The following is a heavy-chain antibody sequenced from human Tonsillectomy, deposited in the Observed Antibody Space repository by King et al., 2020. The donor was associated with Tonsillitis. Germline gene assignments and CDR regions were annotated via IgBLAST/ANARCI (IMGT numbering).Heavy chain of an antibody. CDR2: IKQDGSEK. CDR3: AREVVVVVTAALDY. J-gene: IGHJ4*02. Sequence: VQLVESGGGLVQPGGSLRLSCAASGFTFSSYWMNWVRQAPGKGLEWVANIKQDGSEKYYVDSVKGRFTISRDNAKSSLYLQMNSLRAEDTAVYYCAREVVVVVTAALDYWGQGTLVTVSS. D-gene: IGHD2-21*02. CDR1: GFTFSSYW. V-gene: IGHV3-7*01.